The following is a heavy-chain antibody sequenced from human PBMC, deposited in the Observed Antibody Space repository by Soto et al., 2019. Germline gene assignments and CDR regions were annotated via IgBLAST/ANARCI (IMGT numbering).Heavy chain of an antibody. D-gene: IGHD6-6*01. CDR2: ISGSGGST. V-gene: IGHV3-23*01. J-gene: IGHJ4*02. Sequence: TGVSLRLSCAASGFTFSSYAMSWVRQAPGKGLEWVSAISGSGGSTYYADSVKGRFTISRDNSKNTLYLQMNSLRAEDTAVYYCATLGSYYFDYWGQGTLVTVSS. CDR3: ATLGSYYFDY. CDR1: GFTFSSYA.